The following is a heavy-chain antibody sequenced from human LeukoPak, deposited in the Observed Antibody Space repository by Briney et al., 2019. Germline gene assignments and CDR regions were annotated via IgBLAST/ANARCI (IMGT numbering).Heavy chain of an antibody. CDR2: IRSKNYGGTT. V-gene: IGHV3-49*04. D-gene: IGHD5-12*01. J-gene: IGHJ4*02. Sequence: GGSLRLSCTGSGFTFGDYAMNWVRQAPGKGLEWVGFIRSKNYGGTTEYAASVKGRFTISRDDSKSIAYLQMNSLKTEDTAVYYCTRVIVATKDYWGQGTLVTVSS. CDR3: TRVIVATKDY. CDR1: GFTFGDYA.